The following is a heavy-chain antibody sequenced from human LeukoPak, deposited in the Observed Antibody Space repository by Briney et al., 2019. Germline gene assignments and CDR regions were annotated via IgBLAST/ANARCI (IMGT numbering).Heavy chain of an antibody. CDR3: ARDCGSDCSQAFDI. CDR2: IKQDGTQK. V-gene: IGHV3-7*05. CDR1: GFTFSNYW. J-gene: IGHJ3*02. D-gene: IGHD2-21*02. Sequence: GGSLRLSCAASGFTFSNYWMSWVRQAPGKGLEWVADIKQDGTQKYYVDSVEGRFTISRDNAKNSLYLQMNSLRVEDTAVYYCARDCGSDCSQAFDIWGRGTMVTVSS.